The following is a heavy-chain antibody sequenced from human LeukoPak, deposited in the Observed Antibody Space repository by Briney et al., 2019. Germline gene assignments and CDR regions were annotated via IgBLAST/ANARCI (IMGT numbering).Heavy chain of an antibody. CDR2: ISSSGSTI. V-gene: IGHV3-11*01. D-gene: IGHD1-26*01. CDR1: GGSISSGGYY. Sequence: KSSQTLSLTCTVSGGSISSGGYYWSWIRQHPGKGLEWVSYISSSGSTIYYADSVKGRFTISRDNAKNLLYLQMNSLRAGDTAIYYCVRDQDEDRGSTTFDRWGQGTLVTVSS. J-gene: IGHJ4*02. CDR3: VRDQDEDRGSTTFDR.